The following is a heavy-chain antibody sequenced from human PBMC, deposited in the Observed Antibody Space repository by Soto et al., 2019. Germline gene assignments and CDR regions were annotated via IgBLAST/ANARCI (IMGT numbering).Heavy chain of an antibody. Sequence: ESGGGVVQPGRSLRLSCAASGFTFSSYGMHWVRQAPGKGLEWVAVIWYDGSNKYYADSVKGRFTISRDNSKNTLYLQMNSLRAEDTAVYYCARGYPAIRRITIFGVVISLADAFDIWGQGTMVTVSS. CDR1: GFTFSSYG. J-gene: IGHJ3*02. V-gene: IGHV3-33*01. CDR2: IWYDGSNK. CDR3: ARGYPAIRRITIFGVVISLADAFDI. D-gene: IGHD3-3*01.